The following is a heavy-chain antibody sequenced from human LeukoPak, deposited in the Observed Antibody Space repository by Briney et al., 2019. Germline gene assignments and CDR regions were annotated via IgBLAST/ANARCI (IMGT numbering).Heavy chain of an antibody. CDR1: GFTVSGSA. J-gene: IGHJ6*02. CDR3: IGNGYYGMDV. V-gene: IGHV3-73*01. D-gene: IGHD2-8*01. CDR2: IRSKANSYAT. Sequence: GGSLRLSCAASGFTVSGSAMHLVRQAPGKGLEWVGRIRSKANSYATAYAASVKGRFTISRDDSKNTAYLQMNSLKTEDTAVYYCIGNGYYGMDVWGQGTTVTVSS.